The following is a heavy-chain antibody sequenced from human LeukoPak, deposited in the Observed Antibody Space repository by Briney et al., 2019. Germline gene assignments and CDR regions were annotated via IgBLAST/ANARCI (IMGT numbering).Heavy chain of an antibody. CDR1: GFTFSSYA. CDR3: AKESVGGGPLDY. J-gene: IGHJ4*02. D-gene: IGHD2-15*01. V-gene: IGHV3-30-3*01. CDR2: ISYDGSNK. Sequence: GGSLRLSCAASGFTFSSYAVHWVRQAPGKGLEWVAVISYDGSNKYYADSVKGRFTISRDNSKNTLYLQMNSLRAEDTAVYYCAKESVGGGPLDYWGQGTLVTVSS.